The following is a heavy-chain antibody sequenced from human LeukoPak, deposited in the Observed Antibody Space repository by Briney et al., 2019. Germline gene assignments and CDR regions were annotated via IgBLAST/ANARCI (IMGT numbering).Heavy chain of an antibody. CDR1: GYTFTGYY. D-gene: IGHD3-22*01. CDR3: ARDVAYDSSGYYSVDY. Sequence: GASVKVSCKASGYTFTGYYMHWVRQAPGQGLEWMGRINPNSGGTNYAQKFQGRVTMTRDTSISTAYMELSRLRSDDTAVYYCARDVAYDSSGYYSVDYWGQGTLVTVSS. CDR2: INPNSGGT. V-gene: IGHV1-2*06. J-gene: IGHJ4*02.